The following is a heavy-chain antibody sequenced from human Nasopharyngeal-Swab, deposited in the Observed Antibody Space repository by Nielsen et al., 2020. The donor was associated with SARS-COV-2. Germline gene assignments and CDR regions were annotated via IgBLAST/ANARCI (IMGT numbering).Heavy chain of an antibody. CDR3: AKDSRSGSGSYSA. J-gene: IGHJ5*02. CDR1: GSTFSSYG. D-gene: IGHD1-26*01. V-gene: IGHV3-30*02. Sequence: GESLKISCAASGSTFSSYGMHWVRQAPGKGLEWVAFIRYDGSNKYYADSVKGRFTISRDNSKNTLYLQMNSLRAEDTAVYYCAKDSRSGSGSYSAWGQGTLVTVSS. CDR2: IRYDGSNK.